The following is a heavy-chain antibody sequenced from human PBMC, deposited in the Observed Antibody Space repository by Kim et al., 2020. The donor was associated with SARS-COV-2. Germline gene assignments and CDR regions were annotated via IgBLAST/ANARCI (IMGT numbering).Heavy chain of an antibody. J-gene: IGHJ6*02. CDR3: AKVWNTTMVTKLYGMDV. D-gene: IGHD5-18*01. V-gene: IGHV3-23*01. CDR2: ISGSGDST. Sequence: GGSLRLSCAASGFTFSSYAMSWVRQAPGKGLEWVSAISGSGDSTYYADSVKGRFTISRDNSKNTLYLQMNSLRAEDTAVYYCAKVWNTTMVTKLYGMDVWGQGTTVTVSS. CDR1: GFTFSSYA.